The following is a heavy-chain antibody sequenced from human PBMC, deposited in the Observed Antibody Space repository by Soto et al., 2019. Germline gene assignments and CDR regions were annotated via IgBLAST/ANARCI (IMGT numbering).Heavy chain of an antibody. V-gene: IGHV1-46*01. CDR3: ARTEFGSYASLNFDY. D-gene: IGHD6-19*01. CDR2: INPSGGST. Sequence: KETTASVKVSCKASGYTFTSYYMHWVRQAPGQGLEWMGIINPSGGSTSYAQKFQGRVTMTRDTSTSTVYMELSSLRSEDTAVYYCARTEFGSYASLNFDYWGQGTLVTVSS. CDR1: GYTFTSYY. J-gene: IGHJ4*02.